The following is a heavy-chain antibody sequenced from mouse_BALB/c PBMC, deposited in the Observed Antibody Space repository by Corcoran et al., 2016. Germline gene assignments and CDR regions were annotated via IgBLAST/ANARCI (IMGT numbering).Heavy chain of an antibody. CDR1: GFSLSTSGMG. J-gene: IGHJ3*01. V-gene: IGHV8-12*01. Sequence: QVTLKESGPGILQPSQTLSLTCSFSGFSLSTSGMGVSWIRQPSGKGLEWLAHIYWDDDKRYNPSLKSRLTISKDTSSNQVFLKITSVDTADTATYYCARSQTGTAWFAYWGQGTLVTVSA. D-gene: IGHD4-1*01. CDR3: ARSQTGTAWFAY. CDR2: IYWDDDK.